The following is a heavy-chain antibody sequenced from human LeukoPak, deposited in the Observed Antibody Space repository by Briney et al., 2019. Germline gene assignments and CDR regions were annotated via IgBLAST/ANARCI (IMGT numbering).Heavy chain of an antibody. J-gene: IGHJ4*02. D-gene: IGHD1-1*01. V-gene: IGHV3-23*01. CDR2: ISGSGGST. CDR3: AKGLRGGTSFD. Sequence: GGSLRLSCAASGLTISSHAMSWVRQAPGKGLEWVSDISGSGGSTYYADSVKGRFTISRDNAKNTLYLQMNSLRAEDTAVYYCAKGLRGGTSFDWGQGTLVTVSS. CDR1: GLTISSHA.